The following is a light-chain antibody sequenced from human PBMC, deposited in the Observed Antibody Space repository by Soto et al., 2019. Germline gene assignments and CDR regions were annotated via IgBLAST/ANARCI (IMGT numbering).Light chain of an antibody. J-gene: IGLJ2*01. CDR2: DVS. V-gene: IGLV2-14*01. CDR1: SSDVGGYTS. CDR3: NSYTISSTLDVV. Sequence: QSVLTQPASVSGSPGQSITISCTGTSSDVGGYTSVSWYQQHPGKAPKLIIYDVSNRPSGGSNRFSGSKSGNTASLTISGLQAEDEADYYCNSYTISSTLDVVFGGGTKVTVL.